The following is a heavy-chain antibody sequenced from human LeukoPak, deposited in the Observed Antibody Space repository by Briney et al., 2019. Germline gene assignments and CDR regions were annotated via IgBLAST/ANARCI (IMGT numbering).Heavy chain of an antibody. CDR1: GGSISSGGYY. CDR3: ARTGWCSSTSCYLDY. Sequence: SETLSLTCTVSGGSISSGGYYWSWIRQHPGKGLEWIGYIYYSGSTYYNPSLKSRVTISVDTSKNQFSLKLSSVTAADTAVYYCARTGWCSSTSCYLDYWGQGTLVTVSS. CDR2: IYYSGST. V-gene: IGHV4-31*03. J-gene: IGHJ4*02. D-gene: IGHD2-2*01.